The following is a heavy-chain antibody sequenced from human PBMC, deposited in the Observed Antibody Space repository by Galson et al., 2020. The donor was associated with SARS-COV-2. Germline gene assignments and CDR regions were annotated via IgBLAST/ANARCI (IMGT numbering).Heavy chain of an antibody. D-gene: IGHD1-26*01. CDR1: GGSISSYY. V-gene: IGHV4-59*08. Sequence: ETSETLSLTCTVSGGSISSYYWSWIRQPPGKGLEWIGYMYYRVSSNYNPSLKSRVTISVDTSKKQFSLKLSSVTAADTAIYYCARHQWAYESDAFDSWGQGTMVTISS. J-gene: IGHJ3*02. CDR3: ARHQWAYESDAFDS. CDR2: MYYRVSS.